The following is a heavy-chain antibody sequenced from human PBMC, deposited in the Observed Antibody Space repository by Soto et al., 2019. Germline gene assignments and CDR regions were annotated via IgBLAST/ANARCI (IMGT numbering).Heavy chain of an antibody. V-gene: IGHV3-7*01. Sequence: EVQLVESGGGLVQPGGSLRLSCAASGFTFSSYWMSWVRQAPGKGLEWVANIKQDGSEKYYVDSVKGRFTITRDNAKNYLYLQMNSLRAEDTAVYYCAIAREVRDFWSGYNYYYYYYSVVWGKGTTVTVSS. CDR3: AIAREVRDFWSGYNYYYYYYSVV. J-gene: IGHJ6*03. CDR2: IKQDGSEK. D-gene: IGHD3-3*01. CDR1: GFTFSSYW.